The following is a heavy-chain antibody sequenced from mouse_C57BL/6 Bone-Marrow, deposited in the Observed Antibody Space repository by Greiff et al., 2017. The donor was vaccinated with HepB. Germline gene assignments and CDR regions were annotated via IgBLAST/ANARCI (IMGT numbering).Heavy chain of an antibody. CDR1: GYTFTDYN. V-gene: IGHV1-22*01. J-gene: IGHJ3*01. CDR2: INPNNGGT. D-gene: IGHD2-1*01. CDR3: ASEGLWYPWFGY. Sequence: VQLQQSGPELVQPGASVKMSCKASGYTFTDYNMHWVKQSHGKSLEWIGYINPNNGGTSYNQKFKGKATLTVNKSSSTAYMELRSLTSEDSAVYYCASEGLWYPWFGYWGQGTLVTVSA.